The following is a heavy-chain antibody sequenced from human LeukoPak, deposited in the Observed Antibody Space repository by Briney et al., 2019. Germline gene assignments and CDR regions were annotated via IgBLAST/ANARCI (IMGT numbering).Heavy chain of an antibody. CDR1: GYTFTSYD. CDR3: ARPRRTYYYDSDAFDI. Sequence: ASVKVSCKASGYTFTSYDINWVRQATGQGLEWMGWMNPNSGNTGYAQNFQGRVTMTRNTSISTAYMELSSLRSEDTAVYYCARPRRTYYYDSDAFDIWGQGTMVTVSS. J-gene: IGHJ3*02. CDR2: MNPNSGNT. D-gene: IGHD3-22*01. V-gene: IGHV1-8*01.